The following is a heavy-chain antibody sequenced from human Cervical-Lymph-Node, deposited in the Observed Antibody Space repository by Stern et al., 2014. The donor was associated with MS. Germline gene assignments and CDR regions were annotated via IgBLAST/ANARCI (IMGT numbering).Heavy chain of an antibody. CDR2: IIPFLNTT. CDR3: ASSLVASGH. Sequence: QVQLVESGAEVKKPGSSVKVSCKASGGTFTTHPITWWRQAPGQGLDWMGGIIPFLNTTNYSQKFQGRIAIPADKSTVTTYMEISSLRSDDTAIYYCASSLVASGHWGQGTLVIVS. V-gene: IGHV1-69*06. J-gene: IGHJ4*02. CDR1: GGTFTTHP. D-gene: IGHD2-8*02.